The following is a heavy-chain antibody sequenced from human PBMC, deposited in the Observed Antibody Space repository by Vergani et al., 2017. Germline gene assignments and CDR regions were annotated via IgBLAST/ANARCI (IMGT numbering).Heavy chain of an antibody. CDR1: GGSISSSSYY. Sequence: QLQLQESGPGLVKPSETLSLTCTVSGGSISSSSYYWGWIRQPPGKGLEWIGSIYYSGSTYYNPSLKSRVTISVDTSKNQFSLKLSSVTAADTAVYYCARDQGDLELILVGPFDYWGQGTLVTVSS. CDR2: IYYSGST. CDR3: ARDQGDLELILVGPFDY. D-gene: IGHD1-7*01. V-gene: IGHV4-39*07. J-gene: IGHJ4*02.